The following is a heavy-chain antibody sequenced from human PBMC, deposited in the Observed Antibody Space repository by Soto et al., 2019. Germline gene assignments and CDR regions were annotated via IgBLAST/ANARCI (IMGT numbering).Heavy chain of an antibody. V-gene: IGHV4-30-2*01. CDR2: IYHSGST. D-gene: IGHD4-17*01. CDR1: GGSISSGGYS. J-gene: IGHJ4*02. CDR3: ARLLYGDYDY. Sequence: SETLSLTCAVSGGSISSGGYSWSWIRQPPGKGLEWIGYIYHSGSTYYNPSLKSRVTISVDRSKNQFSLKLSSVTAADTAVYYCARLLYGDYDYWGQGTLVTVSS.